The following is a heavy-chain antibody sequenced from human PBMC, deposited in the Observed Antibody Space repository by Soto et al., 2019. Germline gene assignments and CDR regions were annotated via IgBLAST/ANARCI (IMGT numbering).Heavy chain of an antibody. V-gene: IGHV4-59*08. CDR3: ARLNSSSWYYFDY. CDR1: GGSISSYY. J-gene: IGHJ4*02. Sequence: SETLSLTCTVSGGSISSYYWSWIRQPPGKGLEWIGYIYYSGSTNYNPSLKSRVTISVDTSKNQFSLKLSSVTAADPAVYYCARLNSSSWYYFDYWGQGTLVTVSS. CDR2: IYYSGST. D-gene: IGHD6-13*01.